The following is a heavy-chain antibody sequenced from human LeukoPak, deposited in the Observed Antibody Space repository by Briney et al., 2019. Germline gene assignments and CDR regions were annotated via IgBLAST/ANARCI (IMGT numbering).Heavy chain of an antibody. Sequence: SQTLSLTCTVSGGSISSGSYYWSWIRQPAGKGLEWIGRIYTSGSTNYNPSLKSRVTISVDTSKNQFSLKLSSVTAADTAVYYCASKRNLYWSGAFDIWGQGTMVTVSS. CDR1: GGSISSGSYY. J-gene: IGHJ3*02. V-gene: IGHV4-61*02. CDR3: ASKRNLYWSGAFDI. D-gene: IGHD2-15*01. CDR2: IYTSGST.